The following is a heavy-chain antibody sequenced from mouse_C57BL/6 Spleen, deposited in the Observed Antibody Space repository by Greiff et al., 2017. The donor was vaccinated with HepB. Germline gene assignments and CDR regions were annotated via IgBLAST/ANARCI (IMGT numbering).Heavy chain of an antibody. V-gene: IGHV1-82*01. Sequence: QVQLQQSGPELVKPGASVKISCKASGYAFSSSWMNWVKQRPGKGLEWIGRIYPGDGDTNYNGKFKGKATLTADKSSSTAYMQLSSLTSEDSAVYFGAREDYGSYYAMDYWGQGTSVTVSS. J-gene: IGHJ4*01. CDR1: GYAFSSSW. CDR3: AREDYGSYYAMDY. CDR2: IYPGDGDT. D-gene: IGHD1-1*01.